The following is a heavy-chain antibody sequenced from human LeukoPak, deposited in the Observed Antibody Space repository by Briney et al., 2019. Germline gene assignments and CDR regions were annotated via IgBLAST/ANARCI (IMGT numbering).Heavy chain of an antibody. D-gene: IGHD3-22*01. J-gene: IGHJ4*02. Sequence: PSETLSLTCTVSGGSISSYYWTWIRQPPGKGLDWIGYIYYSGSTNYNSSLKSRVTISVDTSKNQFSLKLSSVTAADTAVYYCARGSSSGYAIYFDYWGQGTLVTVSS. CDR2: IYYSGST. V-gene: IGHV4-59*01. CDR1: GGSISSYY. CDR3: ARGSSSGYAIYFDY.